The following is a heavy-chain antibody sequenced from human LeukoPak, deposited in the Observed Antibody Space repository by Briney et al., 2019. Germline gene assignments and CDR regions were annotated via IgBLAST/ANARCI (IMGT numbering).Heavy chain of an antibody. CDR2: ITSSADTT. CDR3: AKTEGSGTYYY. Sequence: PGGSLRLSCAASGFTFGAYGMTWVRQAPGKGLEWVSTITSSADTTYYADSVKGRFTISRDNSKNTLYLQMNSLRAEDTAVYYCAKTEGSGTYYYWGQGTLVTVSS. J-gene: IGHJ4*02. V-gene: IGHV3-23*01. CDR1: GFTFGAYG. D-gene: IGHD3-10*01.